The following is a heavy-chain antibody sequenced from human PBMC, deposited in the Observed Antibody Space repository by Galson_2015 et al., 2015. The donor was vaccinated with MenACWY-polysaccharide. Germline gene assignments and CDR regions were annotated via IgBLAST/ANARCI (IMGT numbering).Heavy chain of an antibody. CDR2: IQYDGSQK. Sequence: SLRLSCAASGSKFGGSGMHWVRQAPGKGLEWVAVIQYDGSQKQYTDSVRGRFSISRDNSKNTLYLEMNSLRAEDTALYYCAREGSRIVFHAFDIWGQGTMVIVSS. CDR1: GSKFGGSG. CDR3: AREGSRIVFHAFDI. V-gene: IGHV3-33*01. D-gene: IGHD3-10*02. J-gene: IGHJ3*02.